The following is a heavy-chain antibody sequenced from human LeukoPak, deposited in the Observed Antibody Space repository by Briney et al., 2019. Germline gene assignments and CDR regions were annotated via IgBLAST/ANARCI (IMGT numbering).Heavy chain of an antibody. Sequence: ASVKVSCKASGYTFTSYYMHWVRQAPGQGLEWMGIINPSGGSTSYAQKFQGRVTMTRDTSTSTVYMELSSLRSEDTAVYYCAREQGCSSTSCYSPLSDYYYYYMDVWGKGTTVTVSS. D-gene: IGHD2-2*01. CDR3: AREQGCSSTSCYSPLSDYYYYYMDV. CDR2: INPSGGST. J-gene: IGHJ6*03. CDR1: GYTFTSYY. V-gene: IGHV1-46*01.